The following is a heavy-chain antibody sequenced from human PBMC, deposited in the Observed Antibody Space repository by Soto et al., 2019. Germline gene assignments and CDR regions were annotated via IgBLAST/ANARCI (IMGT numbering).Heavy chain of an antibody. CDR2: IDHDGPT. Sequence: EVQLVESGGGLVQPGGSLRLSCAGSGFTFSNYWMHWVRQAPGKGLEWVSRIDHDGPTDDAYSVRGRFTISRVKAENTLYLQMNILRPEDTAVYYCVSASHGDYWCQGTRVTVSS. J-gene: IGHJ4*02. CDR1: GFTFSNYW. V-gene: IGHV3-74*01. D-gene: IGHD2-15*01. CDR3: VSASHGDY.